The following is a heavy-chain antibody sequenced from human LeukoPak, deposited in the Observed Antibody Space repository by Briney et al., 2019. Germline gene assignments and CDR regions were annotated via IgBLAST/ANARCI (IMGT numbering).Heavy chain of an antibody. CDR2: ISGSGGST. Sequence: PGGSLRLSCAASGFTFNTYTMSWVHQAPGKGLEWVSGISGSGGSTSYADSVKGRFTISRDNSKNTLYLQMNSLRAEDTAVYYCVNGHSSSSFDPWGQGTLVTVSS. J-gene: IGHJ5*02. CDR3: VNGHSSSSFDP. V-gene: IGHV3-23*01. D-gene: IGHD6-6*01. CDR1: GFTFNTYT.